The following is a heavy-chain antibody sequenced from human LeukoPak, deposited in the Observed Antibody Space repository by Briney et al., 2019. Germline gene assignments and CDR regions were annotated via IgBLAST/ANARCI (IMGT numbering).Heavy chain of an antibody. CDR3: ARDPYYYDSSGYYYEDY. CDR2: INPNSGGT. CDR1: GYTFTGYY. D-gene: IGHD3-22*01. Sequence: GASVKVSCKASGYTFTGYYMHWVRQAPGQGLEWMGWINPNSGGTNYARKFQGRVTMTRDTSISTAYMELSRLRSDDTAVYYCARDPYYYDSSGYYYEDYWGQGTLVTVSS. J-gene: IGHJ4*02. V-gene: IGHV1-2*02.